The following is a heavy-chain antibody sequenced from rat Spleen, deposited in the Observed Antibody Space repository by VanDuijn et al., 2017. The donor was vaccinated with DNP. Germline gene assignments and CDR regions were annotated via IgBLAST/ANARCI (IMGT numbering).Heavy chain of an antibody. D-gene: IGHD4-3*01. V-gene: IGHV5-22*01. Sequence: EVQLVESGGDLVQPGRSLKLFCAASGFTFSDYYMAWIRQAPAKGLEWVAYIGSPAYAPYYGDSVKGRFTISRDNAKRTLYLQMNSLRSEDMATYYCVRWNSGHFDYWGQGVMVTVSS. CDR3: VRWNSGHFDY. CDR1: GFTFSDYY. J-gene: IGHJ2*01. CDR2: IGSPAYAP.